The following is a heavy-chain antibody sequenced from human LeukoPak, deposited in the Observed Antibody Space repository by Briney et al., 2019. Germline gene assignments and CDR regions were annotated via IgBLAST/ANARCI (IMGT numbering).Heavy chain of an antibody. CDR2: ISGSGGST. CDR3: ARHSAHFDY. Sequence: GGSLRLSCAASGFMFSKYAMHWVRQAPGKGLEWVSAISGSGGSTYYADSVKGRFTISRDNSKNTLYLQMNSLRAEDTAVYYCARHSAHFDYWGQGTLVTVSS. J-gene: IGHJ4*02. D-gene: IGHD6-13*01. CDR1: GFMFSKYA. V-gene: IGHV3-23*01.